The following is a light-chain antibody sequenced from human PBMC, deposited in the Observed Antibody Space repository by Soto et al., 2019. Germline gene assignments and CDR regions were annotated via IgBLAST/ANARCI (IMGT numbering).Light chain of an antibody. J-gene: IGKJ1*01. V-gene: IGKV1-5*01. Sequence: DIQMTQSPSSLSSSLGDRVTITCRASQSISSYLNWYQQKPGKAPKLLIFDAFSLESGVPFRFGGSGSGTEFTLTISSLQNDDFATYDCQQYQTYPWTFGQGTKVDIK. CDR2: DAF. CDR1: QSISSY. CDR3: QQYQTYPWT.